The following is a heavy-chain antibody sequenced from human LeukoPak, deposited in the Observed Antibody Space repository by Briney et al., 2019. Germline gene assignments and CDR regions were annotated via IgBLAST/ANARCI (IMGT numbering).Heavy chain of an antibody. CDR1: GGSISSGSCY. CDR2: IYTSGST. CDR3: ARAERWLQLNAFDI. V-gene: IGHV4-61*02. Sequence: SETLSLTCTVSGGSISSGSCYWSWIRQPAGKGLEWIGRIYTSGSTNYNPSLKSRVTISVDTSKNQFSLKLSSVTAADTAVYYCARAERWLQLNAFDIWGQGTMVTVSS. J-gene: IGHJ3*02. D-gene: IGHD5-24*01.